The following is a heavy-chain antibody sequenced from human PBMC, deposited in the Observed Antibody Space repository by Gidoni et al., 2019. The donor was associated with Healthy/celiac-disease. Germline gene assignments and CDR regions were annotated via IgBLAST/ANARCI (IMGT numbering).Heavy chain of an antibody. J-gene: IGHJ4*02. D-gene: IGHD6-19*01. Sequence: PGRSLRLSCAASGFTFSSYGMHWVRQAPGKGLEWVAVIWYDGSNKYYADSVKGRFTISRDNSKNTLYLQMNSLRAEDTAVYYCARDWDRIAVAADYWGQGTLVTVSS. CDR2: IWYDGSNK. V-gene: IGHV3-33*01. CDR1: GFTFSSYG. CDR3: ARDWDRIAVAADY.